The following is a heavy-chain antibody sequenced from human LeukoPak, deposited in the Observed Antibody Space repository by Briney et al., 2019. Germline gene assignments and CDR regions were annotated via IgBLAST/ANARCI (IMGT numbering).Heavy chain of an antibody. J-gene: IGHJ4*02. V-gene: IGHV1-2*02. CDR1: GYRFTDYH. D-gene: IGHD2-15*01. Sequence: ASVNVSCKASGYRFTDYHVHWMRQAPGQGLEWMGWINPATGMNPNIGGTYYAQKFKGRVTLTTDTSISTIYMGMSSLTSDDTAIYYCARVKKLLPEFEYWGQGTLLTVS. CDR2: INPATGMNPNIGGT. CDR3: ARVKKLLPEFEY.